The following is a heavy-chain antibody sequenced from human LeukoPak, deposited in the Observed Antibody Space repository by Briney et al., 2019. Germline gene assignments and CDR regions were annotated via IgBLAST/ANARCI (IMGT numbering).Heavy chain of an antibody. CDR1: GITVSNYG. CDR2: ISGSGGST. D-gene: IGHD3-10*01. Sequence: GGSLRLSCVVSGITVSNYGMSWVRQAPGKGLEWVSNISGSGGSTAYADSVKGRFTISRDNSKNTLHLQMNSLRGEDTAVYFCAKRGIVIRGIIVIGFHKEAYYFDSWGQGTLVNVSS. CDR3: AKRGIVIRGIIVIGFHKEAYYFDS. V-gene: IGHV3-23*01. J-gene: IGHJ4*02.